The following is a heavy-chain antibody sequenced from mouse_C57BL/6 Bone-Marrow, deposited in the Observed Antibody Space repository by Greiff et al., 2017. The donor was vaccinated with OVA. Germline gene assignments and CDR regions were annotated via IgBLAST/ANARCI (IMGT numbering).Heavy chain of an antibody. CDR3: ARETAQANWYFDV. D-gene: IGHD3-2*02. CDR2: INYDGSST. J-gene: IGHJ1*03. V-gene: IGHV5-16*01. Sequence: EVQVVESEGGLVQPGSSMKLSCTASGFTFSDYYMAWVRQVPEKGLEWVANINYDGSSTYYLDSLKSRFIISRDNAKNILYLQMSSLKSEDTATYYCARETAQANWYFDVWGTGTTVTVSS. CDR1: GFTFSDYY.